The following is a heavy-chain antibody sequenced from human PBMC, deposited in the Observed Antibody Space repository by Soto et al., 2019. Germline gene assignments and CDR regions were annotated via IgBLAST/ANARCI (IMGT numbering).Heavy chain of an antibody. J-gene: IGHJ2*01. Sequence: GKGLEWVANIKPDGSETYYVASVKGRFTISRDNARNSLYLQMSSLRAEDTAVYFFFFQAEDGIRDTVPVSAFLLNRSSDL. CDR3: FFQAEDGIRDTVPVSAFLLNRSSDL. CDR2: IKPDGSET. V-gene: IGHV3-7*01. D-gene: IGHD2-15*01.